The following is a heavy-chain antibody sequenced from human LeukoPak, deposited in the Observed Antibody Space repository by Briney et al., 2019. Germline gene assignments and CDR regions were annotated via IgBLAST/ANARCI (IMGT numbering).Heavy chain of an antibody. Sequence: QAGASLRLSCAASGFTISSNEMNWVRQAARKRLEWGSYISSSGSTIYYADYVKGRFTIYRDNDKNSLYLQINSLRAEDTAVYYCARGSTGIAVAGIDDAFDIWGQGTMVSVS. J-gene: IGHJ3*02. D-gene: IGHD6-19*01. CDR1: GFTISSNE. CDR3: ARGSTGIAVAGIDDAFDI. V-gene: IGHV3-48*03. CDR2: ISSSGSTI.